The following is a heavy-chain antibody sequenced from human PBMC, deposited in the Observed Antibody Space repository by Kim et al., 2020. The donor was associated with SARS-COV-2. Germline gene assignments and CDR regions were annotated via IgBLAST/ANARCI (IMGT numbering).Heavy chain of an antibody. CDR2: ISYDGSNK. V-gene: IGHV3-30-3*01. J-gene: IGHJ4*02. CDR3: ARVSQEYYFDY. Sequence: GGSLRLSCAASGFTFSSYAMHWVRQAPGKGLEWVAVISYDGSNKYYADSVKGRFTISRDNSKNTLYLQMNSLRAEDTAVYYCARVSQEYYFDYWGQGTLVTVSS. CDR1: GFTFSSYA. D-gene: IGHD3-10*01.